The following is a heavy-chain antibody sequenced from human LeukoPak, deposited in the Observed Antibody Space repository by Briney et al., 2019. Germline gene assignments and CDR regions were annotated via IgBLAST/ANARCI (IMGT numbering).Heavy chain of an antibody. J-gene: IGHJ3*02. CDR1: GGSISSYY. CDR3: ARDIVGATPYDAFDI. D-gene: IGHD1-26*01. Sequence: SETLSLTCTVSGGSISSYYWSWIRQPPGKGLEWIGYIYYSGSTNYNPSIKSRVTISVDTSKNQFSLKLSSVTAADTAVYYCARDIVGATPYDAFDIWGQGTMVTVSS. CDR2: IYYSGST. V-gene: IGHV4-59*12.